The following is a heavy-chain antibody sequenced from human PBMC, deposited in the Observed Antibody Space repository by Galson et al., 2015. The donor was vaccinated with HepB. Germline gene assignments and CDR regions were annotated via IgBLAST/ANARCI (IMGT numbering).Heavy chain of an antibody. CDR1: GFSFSSYA. D-gene: IGHD3-10*01. Sequence: SLRLSCAASGFSFSSYAMSWVRQAPGKGLEWASALSGGGDTTYSADSVKGRFTISRDNSKSTLYLQMNSLSAEDTAVYYCAKVDPTNVYYGSGMLLGPNDYWGQGTLVTVSS. J-gene: IGHJ4*02. V-gene: IGHV3-23*01. CDR2: LSGGGDTT. CDR3: AKVDPTNVYYGSGMLLGPNDY.